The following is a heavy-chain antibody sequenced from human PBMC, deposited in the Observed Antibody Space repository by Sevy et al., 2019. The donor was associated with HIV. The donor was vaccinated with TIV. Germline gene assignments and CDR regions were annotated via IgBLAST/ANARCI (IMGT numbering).Heavy chain of an antibody. J-gene: IGHJ3*02. CDR2: ISSSSSYI. Sequence: GGSLRLSCAASGFTFSSYSMNWVRQAPGKGLERVSSISSSSSYIYYADSVKGRFTISRDNAKNSLYLQMTSRRAEDTAVYYCARSGGSLPYYRSGWDDEDAFDIWGQGTMVTVSS. D-gene: IGHD6-19*01. V-gene: IGHV3-21*01. CDR1: GFTFSSYS. CDR3: ARSGGSLPYYRSGWDDEDAFDI.